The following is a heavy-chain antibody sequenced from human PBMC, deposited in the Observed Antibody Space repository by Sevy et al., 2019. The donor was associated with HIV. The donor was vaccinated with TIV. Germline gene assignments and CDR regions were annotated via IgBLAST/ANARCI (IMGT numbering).Heavy chain of an antibody. Sequence: GGSLRLSCSASGFTFSSYAMHWVRQAPGKGLEYVSAISSNGGSTYYADSVKGRFTISRDNSKNTLYLQMSSLRAGDTAVYYCVKDQRGSSSWPDAFDIWGQGTMVTVSS. CDR2: ISSNGGST. D-gene: IGHD6-13*01. CDR1: GFTFSSYA. CDR3: VKDQRGSSSWPDAFDI. V-gene: IGHV3-64D*06. J-gene: IGHJ3*02.